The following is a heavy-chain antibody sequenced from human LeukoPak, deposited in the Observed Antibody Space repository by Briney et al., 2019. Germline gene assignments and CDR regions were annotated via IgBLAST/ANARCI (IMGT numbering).Heavy chain of an antibody. V-gene: IGHV3-49*03. Sequence: GGSLRLSCTASGFTFGDYAMSWFRQAPGKGLEWVGFIRSKAYGGTTEYAASVKGRFTISRDDSKSIAYLQMNSLRTEDTAVYYCTRDGHYGDYDLNDAFDIWGQGTMVTVSS. CDR1: GFTFGDYA. CDR2: IRSKAYGGTT. D-gene: IGHD4-17*01. CDR3: TRDGHYGDYDLNDAFDI. J-gene: IGHJ3*02.